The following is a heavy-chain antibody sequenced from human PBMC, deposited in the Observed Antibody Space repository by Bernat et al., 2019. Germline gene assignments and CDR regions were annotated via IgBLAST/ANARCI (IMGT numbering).Heavy chain of an antibody. J-gene: IGHJ4*02. CDR3: AEDKRGEGGGAPGVDY. Sequence: EVQLLESGGGLVQPGGSLRLSCAASGFTFSSYAMSWVRQAPGKGLEWVSAISGSGGSTYYADSVKGRFTISRDNSKNTLYLQMNSLRAEDTAVYYCAEDKRGEGGGAPGVDYWGQGTLVTVSS. V-gene: IGHV3-23*01. CDR2: ISGSGGST. CDR1: GFTFSSYA. D-gene: IGHD1-26*01.